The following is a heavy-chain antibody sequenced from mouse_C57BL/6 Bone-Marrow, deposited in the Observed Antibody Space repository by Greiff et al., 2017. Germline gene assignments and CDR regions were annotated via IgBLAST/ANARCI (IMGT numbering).Heavy chain of an antibody. CDR1: GYTFTDYE. J-gene: IGHJ3*01. Sequence: VQLQQSGAELVRPGASVTLSCKASGYTFTDYEMHWVKQTPVHGLEWIGAIDPETGGTAYNQKFKGKAILTADKSSSTAYMELRSLTSEDSAFYYCTRSGDYEGFAYWGQGTLVTVSA. V-gene: IGHV1-15*01. CDR3: TRSGDYEGFAY. CDR2: IDPETGGT. D-gene: IGHD2-4*01.